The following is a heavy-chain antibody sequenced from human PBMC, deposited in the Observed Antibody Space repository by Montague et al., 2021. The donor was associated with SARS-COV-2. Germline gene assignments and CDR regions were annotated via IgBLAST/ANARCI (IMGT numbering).Heavy chain of an antibody. D-gene: IGHD2-15*01. V-gene: IGHV4-31*11. Sequence: TLSLTCAVSGGSISSGGYYWNWLRQHPEKGLEWIGYIYYSVSTNYNPSLRSRVTISEDTAKNQFPLKLTSVTAADTAVYYCARDKEMIFWGQGILVTVSS. CDR2: IYYSVST. CDR3: ARDKEMIF. CDR1: GGSISSGGYY. J-gene: IGHJ4*02.